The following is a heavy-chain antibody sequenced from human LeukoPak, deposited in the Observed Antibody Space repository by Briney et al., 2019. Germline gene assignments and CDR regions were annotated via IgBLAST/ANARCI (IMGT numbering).Heavy chain of an antibody. D-gene: IGHD1-26*01. CDR1: GFTFSSYW. J-gene: IGHJ4*02. V-gene: IGHV3-7*01. CDR2: IKQDGSEK. Sequence: PGGSLRLSCAASGFTFSSYWMSWVRQAPGKGLEGVANIKQDGSEKYYVDSVKGRFTISRDNAKNSLYLQMNSLRAEDTAVYYCATGGGYAAPDYYFDYWGQGTLVTVSS. CDR3: ATGGGYAAPDYYFDY.